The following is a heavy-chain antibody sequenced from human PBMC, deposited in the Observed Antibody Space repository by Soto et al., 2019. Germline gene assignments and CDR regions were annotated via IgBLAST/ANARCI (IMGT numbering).Heavy chain of an antibody. CDR3: ARSYDSSGYYLNY. D-gene: IGHD3-22*01. J-gene: IGHJ4*02. V-gene: IGHV4-34*01. CDR1: GGSFSGYY. CDR2: INHSGST. Sequence: SETLSLTCAVYGGSFSGYYWTWIRQPPGTGLEWIGEINHSGSTNYNPSLKSRVTISVDRSKNQFSLKLSSVTAADTAVYYCARSYDSSGYYLNYWGQGTLVTVSS.